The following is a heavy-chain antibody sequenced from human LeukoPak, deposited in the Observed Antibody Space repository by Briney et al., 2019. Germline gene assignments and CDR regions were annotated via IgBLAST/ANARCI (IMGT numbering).Heavy chain of an antibody. Sequence: GGSLRLSCAASGFTVSGTHMSWVRQAPGKGLEWVSAMCTGGTTYYADSVMGRFTVSRDNSRNTVFLHMNSLRVDDTAVYYCAKDEATSGGGLASWGQGTLVTVSS. CDR3: AKDEATSGGGLAS. J-gene: IGHJ4*02. D-gene: IGHD3-16*01. CDR1: GFTVSGTH. V-gene: IGHV3-53*01. CDR2: MCTGGTT.